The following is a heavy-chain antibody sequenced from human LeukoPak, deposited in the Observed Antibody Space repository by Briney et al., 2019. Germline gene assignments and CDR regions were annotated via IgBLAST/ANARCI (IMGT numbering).Heavy chain of an antibody. J-gene: IGHJ4*02. V-gene: IGHV3-48*04. CDR3: ARDYYYDSSGYYYGGPFDY. CDR2: ISSSSSTI. D-gene: IGHD3-22*01. CDR1: GFTFSSYS. Sequence: AGGSLRLSCAASGFTFSSYSMNWVRQAPGKGLEWVSYISSSSSTIYYADSVKGRFTISRDNAKNSLYLQMNSLRAEDTAVYYCARDYYYDSSGYYYGGPFDYWGQGTLVTVSS.